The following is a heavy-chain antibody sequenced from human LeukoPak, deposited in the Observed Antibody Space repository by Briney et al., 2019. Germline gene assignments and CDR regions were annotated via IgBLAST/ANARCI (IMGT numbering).Heavy chain of an antibody. Sequence: GASVKVSCKASGYTFTSYGISWVRQAPGQGLEWMGWISAYNGNTNYAQKLQGRVTMTTDTSTSTAYMELRSLRSDDTAVYYCASSPRRYAGYYYYYMDVWGKGTTVTVFS. CDR3: ASSPRRYAGYYYYYMDV. D-gene: IGHD2-8*01. V-gene: IGHV1-18*01. CDR1: GYTFTSYG. CDR2: ISAYNGNT. J-gene: IGHJ6*03.